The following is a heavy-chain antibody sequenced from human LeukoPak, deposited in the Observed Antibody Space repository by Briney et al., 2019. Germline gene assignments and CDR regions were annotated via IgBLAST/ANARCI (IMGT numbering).Heavy chain of an antibody. CDR1: GGSISSGSYY. V-gene: IGHV4-61*02. CDR2: IYTSGST. CDR3: ARDPGVGYCSGGSCYDLGY. J-gene: IGHJ4*02. D-gene: IGHD2-15*01. Sequence: PSETLSLTCTVSGGSISSGSYYWSWIRQPAGKGLEWIGRIYTSGSTNYNPSLKSRVTISVDTSKNQFSLKLSSVPAADTAVYYCARDPGVGYCSGGSCYDLGYWGQGTLVTVSS.